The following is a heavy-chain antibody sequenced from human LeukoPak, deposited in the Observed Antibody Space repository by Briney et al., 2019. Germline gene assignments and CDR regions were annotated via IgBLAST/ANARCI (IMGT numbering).Heavy chain of an antibody. D-gene: IGHD3-10*01. Sequence: GASVKVSCKASGYTFTGYYIHWVRQTPGQGLEWMGWINPNSGGTNYAQMFQGRGTMTRDTSITTAYMELSRLRSDDTAVYFCAREGREAIRGVYPNWFDPWGQGTLVTVSS. CDR2: INPNSGGT. V-gene: IGHV1-2*02. J-gene: IGHJ5*02. CDR3: AREGREAIRGVYPNWFDP. CDR1: GYTFTGYY.